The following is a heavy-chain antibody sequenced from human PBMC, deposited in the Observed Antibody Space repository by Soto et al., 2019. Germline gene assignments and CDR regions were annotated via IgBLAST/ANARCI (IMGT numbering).Heavy chain of an antibody. V-gene: IGHV3-48*04. D-gene: IGHD4-17*01. J-gene: IGHJ6*02. Sequence: GGSLRLSCAASGFTFSSYSMNWVRQAPGKGLEWVSYISSSSSTIYYADSVKGRFTISRDNAKNSLYLQMNSLRAEDTAVYYCARDTVYGDPPYYYGMDVWGQGTTVTVSS. CDR1: GFTFSSYS. CDR2: ISSSSSTI. CDR3: ARDTVYGDPPYYYGMDV.